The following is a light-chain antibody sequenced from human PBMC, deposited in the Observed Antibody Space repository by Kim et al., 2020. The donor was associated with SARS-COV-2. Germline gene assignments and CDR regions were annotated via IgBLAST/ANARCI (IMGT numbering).Light chain of an antibody. Sequence: DIQMTQSPSSLSASLGDTVSITCRASQYVDNYLNWYQQKPGKAPKLLIYDVSTLQSGVPSRFSGSGSGTDFTLTISSLQPEDFATYYCQQSYSTPRAFGQGTKVDIK. J-gene: IGKJ1*01. CDR1: QYVDNY. V-gene: IGKV1-39*01. CDR3: QQSYSTPRA. CDR2: DVS.